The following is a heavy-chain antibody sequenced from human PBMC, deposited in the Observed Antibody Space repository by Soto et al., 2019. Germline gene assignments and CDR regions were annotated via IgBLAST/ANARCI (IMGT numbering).Heavy chain of an antibody. V-gene: IGHV3-48*01. J-gene: IGHJ4*02. D-gene: IGHD2-21*01. CDR1: GFTFNNAW. Sequence: GGSLRLSCAASGFTFNNAWINWVRQAPGKGLEWVSYISSSSSTIYYADSVKGRFTISRDNAKNSLYLQMNSLRAEDTAVYYCTTETAYCGGDCYFYFDYWGQGTLVTVSS. CDR2: ISSSSSTI. CDR3: TTETAYCGGDCYFYFDY.